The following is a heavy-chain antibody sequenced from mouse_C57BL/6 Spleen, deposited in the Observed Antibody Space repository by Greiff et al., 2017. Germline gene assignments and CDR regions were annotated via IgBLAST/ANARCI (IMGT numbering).Heavy chain of an antibody. CDR3: ARSGPWFAY. CDR1: GYTFTDYY. Sequence: VQLQQSGPELVKPGASVKISCKASGYTFTDYYMNWVKQSHGKSLEWIGDINPNNGGTSYNQKFKGKATLTVDKSSITAYMALRSLTSEYSAVYYGARSGPWFAYWGQGTLVTVSA. V-gene: IGHV1-26*01. J-gene: IGHJ3*01. CDR2: INPNNGGT.